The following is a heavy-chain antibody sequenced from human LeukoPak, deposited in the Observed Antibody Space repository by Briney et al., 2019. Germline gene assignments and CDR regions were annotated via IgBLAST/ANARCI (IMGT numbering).Heavy chain of an antibody. D-gene: IGHD3-3*01. V-gene: IGHV3-30-3*01. CDR3: AARGVFGVVIVYYYYGMDV. Sequence: GGSLRLSCAASGFTFSSYAMHWVRQAPGKGLEWVAVISYDGSNKYYADSVKGRFTISRDNSKNTLYLQMNSLRAEDTAVYYCAARGVFGVVIVYYYYGMDVWGQGTTVTVSS. CDR1: GFTFSSYA. CDR2: ISYDGSNK. J-gene: IGHJ6*02.